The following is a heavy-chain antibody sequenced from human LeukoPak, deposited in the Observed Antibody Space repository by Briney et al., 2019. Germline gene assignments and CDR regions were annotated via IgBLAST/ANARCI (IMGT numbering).Heavy chain of an antibody. D-gene: IGHD6-13*01. J-gene: IGHJ4*02. CDR2: IIPIFGTA. CDR3: ASTHSSIAAAGTFNY. Sequence: GASVKVSCKASGGTFSSYAISWVRQAHGQGLEWMGGIIPIFGTANYAQKFQGRVTITADESTSTAYMELSSLRSEDTAVYYCASTHSSIAAAGTFNYWGQGTLVTVSS. V-gene: IGHV1-69*01. CDR1: GGTFSSYA.